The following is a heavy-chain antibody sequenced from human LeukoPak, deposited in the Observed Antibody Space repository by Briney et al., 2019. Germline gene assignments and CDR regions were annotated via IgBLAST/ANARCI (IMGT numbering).Heavy chain of an antibody. CDR1: GFTFSSYG. CDR3: ARLRTQVGSTTQEGWFDP. Sequence: PGRSLRLSCAASGFTFSSYGMHWVRQAPGKGLEFVSVLYTGGGTDYVDSVKGRFTISRDNSKNIVYLQMNTLRPEDTAVYFCARLRTQVGSTTQEGWFDPWGRGTLVTVSS. V-gene: IGHV3-53*01. D-gene: IGHD2-2*01. J-gene: IGHJ5*02. CDR2: LYTGGGT.